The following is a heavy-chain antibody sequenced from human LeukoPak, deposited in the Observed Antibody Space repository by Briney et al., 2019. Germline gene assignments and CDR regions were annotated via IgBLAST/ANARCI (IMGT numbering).Heavy chain of an antibody. CDR1: GFTFSSYA. CDR2: ISWNSGRI. Sequence: GGSLRLSCAASGFTFSSYAMSWVRQAPGKGLEWVSGISWNSGRIGYADSVKGRITISRDNAKNSLYLQMHNLRAEDTALYYCAKGRNYDSSGSAFDYWGQGTLATVSS. V-gene: IGHV3-9*01. J-gene: IGHJ4*02. D-gene: IGHD3-22*01. CDR3: AKGRNYDSSGSAFDY.